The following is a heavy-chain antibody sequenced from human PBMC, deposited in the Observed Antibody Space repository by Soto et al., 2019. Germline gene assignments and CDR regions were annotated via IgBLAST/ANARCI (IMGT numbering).Heavy chain of an antibody. CDR3: ARAPTTVTTAYYFDY. Sequence: QVQLVESGGGVVQPGRSLRLSCAASGFTFSNYAMHWVCQAPGKGLEWVAVISYDGSNIYYADSVKGRFTISRDNSKNTLYLQMNSLRAEDTAVYYCARAPTTVTTAYYFDYWGQGTLVTVSS. CDR1: GFTFSNYA. V-gene: IGHV3-30-3*01. D-gene: IGHD4-17*01. CDR2: ISYDGSNI. J-gene: IGHJ4*02.